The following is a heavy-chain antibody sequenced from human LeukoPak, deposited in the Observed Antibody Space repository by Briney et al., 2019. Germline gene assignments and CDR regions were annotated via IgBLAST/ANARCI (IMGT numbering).Heavy chain of an antibody. J-gene: IGHJ4*02. CDR1: GGSISSYY. V-gene: IGHV4-59*01. D-gene: IGHD3-22*01. Sequence: SETLSLTCTVSGGSISSYYWSWIRQPPGKGLEWIGYIYYSGSTNYNPSLKSRVTISVDTSKNQFSLKLSSVTAADTAVYYCARNGDYYEKSGYYYLFDFWGQGTLVTVSS. CDR2: IYYSGST. CDR3: ARNGDYYEKSGYYYLFDF.